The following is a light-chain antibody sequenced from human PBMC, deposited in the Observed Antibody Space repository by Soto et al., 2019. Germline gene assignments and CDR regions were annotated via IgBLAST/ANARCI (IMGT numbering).Light chain of an antibody. CDR3: SSYTTISTYV. CDR2: DVR. V-gene: IGLV2-14*01. CDR1: SSDVGGYNY. Sequence: SVLPQPASVSVSPGQSITISCTGTSSDVGGYNYVSWYQQHPGKAPKLMIYDVRNRPSGVSNRFSGSKSVNTASLTISGLQAEDEADYYCSSYTTISTYVSGTGTKVTVL. J-gene: IGLJ1*01.